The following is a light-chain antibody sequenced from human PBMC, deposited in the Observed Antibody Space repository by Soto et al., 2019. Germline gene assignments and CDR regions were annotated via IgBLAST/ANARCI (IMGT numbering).Light chain of an antibody. Sequence: IRMTHSPSTLSASVGDRVTITCRASQSISSWLAWYQQKPGKAPKLLIYDASTLHSGVPSRFSGGGSGTDFTLTISSLQPEDFATYYCQQLNSYLAFTFGGGTKVDNK. V-gene: IGKV1-5*01. CDR3: QQLNSYLAFT. CDR1: QSISSW. J-gene: IGKJ4*01. CDR2: DAS.